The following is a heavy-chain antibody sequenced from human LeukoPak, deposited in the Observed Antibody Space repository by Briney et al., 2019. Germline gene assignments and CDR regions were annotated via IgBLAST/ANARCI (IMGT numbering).Heavy chain of an antibody. CDR1: GFTFSSYS. CDR3: ARDRGAD. Sequence: GGSLRLSCAASGFTFSSYSMNWVRQAPGKGLEWVSAISGSGGSTYYADSVKGRFTISRDNAKNSLYLQMNSLRVEDTALYYCARDRGADWGQGTLVTVSS. D-gene: IGHD1-26*01. J-gene: IGHJ4*02. CDR2: ISGSGGST. V-gene: IGHV3-21*04.